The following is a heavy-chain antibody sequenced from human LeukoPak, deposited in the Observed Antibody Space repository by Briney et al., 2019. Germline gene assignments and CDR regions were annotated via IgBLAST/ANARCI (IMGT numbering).Heavy chain of an antibody. CDR3: ARDRITMVSGLPGP. V-gene: IGHV3-30-3*01. J-gene: IGHJ5*02. CDR2: ISYDGSNK. D-gene: IGHD3-10*01. Sequence: GSLRLSCAASGFTFSSYAMHWVRQALGKGLEWVAVISYDGSNKYYADSVKGRFTISRDNSKNTLYLQMNSLRAEDTAVYYCARDRITMVSGLPGPWGQGTLVTVSS. CDR1: GFTFSSYA.